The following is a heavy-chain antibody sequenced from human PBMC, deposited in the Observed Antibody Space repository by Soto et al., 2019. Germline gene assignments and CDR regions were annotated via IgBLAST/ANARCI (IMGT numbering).Heavy chain of an antibody. CDR3: ARHRTYYYDSSDAFDI. D-gene: IGHD3-22*01. V-gene: IGHV1-24*01. J-gene: IGHJ3*02. Sequence: ASVKVSCKVSGYTLTELSMHWVRQAPGKGLEWMGGFDPEDGETIYAQKFQGRVTMTGDTSTNTAYMELSSLRSEDTAVYYCARHRTYYYDSSDAFDIWGQGTMVTVSS. CDR2: FDPEDGET. CDR1: GYTLTELS.